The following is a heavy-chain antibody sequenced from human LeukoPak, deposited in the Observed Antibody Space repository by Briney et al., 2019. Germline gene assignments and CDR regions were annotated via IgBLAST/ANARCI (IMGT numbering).Heavy chain of an antibody. D-gene: IGHD5-24*01. CDR2: INPSVGSA. V-gene: IGHV1-46*01. Sequence: GASVEVSCKASGYTFTRYYMHWVRQAPGQGIEWMGIINPSVGSASYSQKFQGRVTMTRDTSTSTVYMELSSLRSEDTAVYYCARGWEMASKAPFDYWGQGTLVTVSS. CDR3: ARGWEMASKAPFDY. CDR1: GYTFTRYY. J-gene: IGHJ4*02.